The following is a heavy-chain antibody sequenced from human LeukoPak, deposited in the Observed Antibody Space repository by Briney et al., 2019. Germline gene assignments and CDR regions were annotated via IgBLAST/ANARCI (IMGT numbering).Heavy chain of an antibody. V-gene: IGHV4-34*01. D-gene: IGHD3-22*01. J-gene: IGHJ4*02. CDR2: INHSGST. CDR1: GGSFSGYY. CDR3: ARESPKNYYYDSSGWTYFDY. Sequence: SETLSLTCAVYGGSFSGYYWSWIRQPPGKGLEWIGEINHSGSTNYNPSLKSRVTMSVDTSKNQFSLKLSSVTAADTAVYYCARESPKNYYYDSSGWTYFDYWGQGTLVTVSS.